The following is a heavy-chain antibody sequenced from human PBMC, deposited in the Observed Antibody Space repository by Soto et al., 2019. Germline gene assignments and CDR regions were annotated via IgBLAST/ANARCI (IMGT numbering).Heavy chain of an antibody. CDR1: GGSFSGYY. V-gene: IGHV4-34*01. J-gene: IGHJ4*02. CDR3: AREWPAMVRGVITFDY. CDR2: INHSGST. D-gene: IGHD3-10*01. Sequence: QVQLQQWGAGLLKPSETLSLTCAVYGGSFSGYYWSWIRQPPGKGLEWIGEINHSGSTNYNTSLKGRVTISVDTSKNQFSLKLSSVIAADTAVYYCAREWPAMVRGVITFDYWGQGTLVTVSS.